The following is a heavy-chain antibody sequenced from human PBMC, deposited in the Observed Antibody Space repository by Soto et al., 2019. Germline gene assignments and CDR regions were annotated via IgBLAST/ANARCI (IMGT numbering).Heavy chain of an antibody. D-gene: IGHD3-22*01. CDR3: ARENRVVAANPYYYYYYGMDV. J-gene: IGHJ6*02. V-gene: IGHV4-59*01. CDR1: GGSISSYY. CDR2: IYYSGST. Sequence: TLSLTCTVSGGSISSYYWSWIRQPPGKGLEWIGYIYYSGSTNYNPSLKSRVTISVDTSKNQFSLKLSSVTAADTAVYYCARENRVVAANPYYYYYYGMDVWRQRPTISVSS.